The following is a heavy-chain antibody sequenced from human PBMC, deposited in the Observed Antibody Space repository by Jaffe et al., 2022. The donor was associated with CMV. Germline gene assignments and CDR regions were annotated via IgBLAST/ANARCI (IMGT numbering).Heavy chain of an antibody. J-gene: IGHJ6*03. V-gene: IGHV3-48*03. D-gene: IGHD5-12*01. CDR2: ISSSGTTI. CDR1: GFTFSSYG. Sequence: EVQLVESGGGLVQPGGSLRLSCAASGFTFSSYGMNWVRQAPGKGLEWVSYISSSGTTIYYADSVKGRFTISRDKAKNSLYLHMNILRAEDTADYYCARDGIMGDGWLQSYYYYMDVWGKGTTVTVSS. CDR3: ARDGIMGDGWLQSYYYYMDV.